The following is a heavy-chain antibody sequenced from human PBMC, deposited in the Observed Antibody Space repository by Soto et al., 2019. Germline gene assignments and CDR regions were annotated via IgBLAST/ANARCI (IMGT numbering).Heavy chain of an antibody. CDR2: ISYDGSNK. Sequence: QVQLVESGGGVVQPGRSLRLSCAASGFTFSSYGMHWVRQAPGKGLEWVAVISYDGSNKYYVDSVKGRFTISRDNSKNTLYLQMNSLRAEDTAVYYCAKASGYSYGRVSYYYYGMDVWGQGTTVTVSS. CDR1: GFTFSSYG. V-gene: IGHV3-30*18. CDR3: AKASGYSYGRVSYYYYGMDV. J-gene: IGHJ6*02. D-gene: IGHD5-18*01.